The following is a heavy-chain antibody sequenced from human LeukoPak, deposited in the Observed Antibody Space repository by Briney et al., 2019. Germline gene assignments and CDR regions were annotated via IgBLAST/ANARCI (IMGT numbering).Heavy chain of an antibody. CDR2: INGSGGST. CDR1: GFTFSSYA. D-gene: IGHD3-22*01. CDR3: AKTVVSHYYDTSGYYDY. Sequence: GSLRLSCAASGFTFSSYAMSWVRQAPGKGLEWVSAINGSGGSTYYADSVKGRFTISRDNSKNTLYLQMNSLRAEDTAVYYCAKTVVSHYYDTSGYYDYWGQGTLVTVSS. V-gene: IGHV3-23*01. J-gene: IGHJ4*02.